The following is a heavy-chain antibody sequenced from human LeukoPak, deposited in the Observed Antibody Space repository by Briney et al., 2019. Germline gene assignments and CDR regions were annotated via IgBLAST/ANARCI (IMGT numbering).Heavy chain of an antibody. CDR1: GGSIGSGGYR. CDR3: AREMDAHPRIVV. Sequence: PSETLSLTCAVSGGSIGSGGYRWPWIRQYPGKGLEWIGYINYSGSTYYNPSLKSRVIISVDTSKNQFSLNLNSVTAADTAVYYCAREMDAHPRIVVWGQGTLVTVSS. CDR2: INYSGST. D-gene: IGHD2-21*01. V-gene: IGHV4-31*11. J-gene: IGHJ1*01.